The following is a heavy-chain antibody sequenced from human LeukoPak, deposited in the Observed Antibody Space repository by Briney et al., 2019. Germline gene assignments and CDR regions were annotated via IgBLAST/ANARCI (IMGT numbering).Heavy chain of an antibody. J-gene: IGHJ4*02. V-gene: IGHV3-48*01. Sequence: PGGSLRLSCAASGFSFRSHGMNWVRQAPGKGLEWVSYITSSGNSINYADSVKGRFTISRDNAKNSLYLLMNSLRVEDTAVYYCARDVATSGWATFYWGPGTLVTVSS. CDR1: GFSFRSHG. D-gene: IGHD6-19*01. CDR3: ARDVATSGWATFY. CDR2: ITSSGNSI.